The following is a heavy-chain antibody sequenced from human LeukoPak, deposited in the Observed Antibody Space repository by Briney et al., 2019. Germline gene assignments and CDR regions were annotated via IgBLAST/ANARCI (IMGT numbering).Heavy chain of an antibody. J-gene: IGHJ4*02. CDR3: ARLPSY. CDR1: GFTFSSYG. Sequence: GGSLRLSCAASGFTFSSYGMHWVRQAPGQGLEWVSSISSGSSYIYYADSVKGRFTISRDNSKNTLYLQMNSLRPEDTAVYYCARLPSYWGQGTLVTVSS. V-gene: IGHV3-21*01. CDR2: ISSGSSYI.